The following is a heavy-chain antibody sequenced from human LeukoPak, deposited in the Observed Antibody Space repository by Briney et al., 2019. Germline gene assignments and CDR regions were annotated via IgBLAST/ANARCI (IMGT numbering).Heavy chain of an antibody. J-gene: IGHJ4*02. V-gene: IGHV3-23*01. CDR1: GFTFSSYA. CDR2: ISGSGGST. D-gene: IGHD3-22*01. Sequence: PGGSLRLSCAASGFTFSSYAMSWVRQAPGKGLEWVSAISGSGGSTYYADSVKGRFTISRDNSKNTLYPQMNSLRAEDTAVYYCAKSIRASKVVVITSAEEYWGQGTLVTVSS. CDR3: AKSIRASKVVVITSAEEY.